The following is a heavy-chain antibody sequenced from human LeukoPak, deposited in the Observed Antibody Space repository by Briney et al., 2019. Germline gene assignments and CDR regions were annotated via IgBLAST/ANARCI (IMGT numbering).Heavy chain of an antibody. CDR3: ARVTSNPNYGMDV. Sequence: ASVKVSCKASGYTFTGYYMHWVRQAPGQELEWMGWINPNSGGTNYAQKFQGRVTMTRDTSISTAYMELSRLRSDDTAVYYCARVTSNPNYGMDVWGQGTTVTVSS. V-gene: IGHV1-2*02. CDR1: GYTFTGYY. CDR2: INPNSGGT. J-gene: IGHJ6*02.